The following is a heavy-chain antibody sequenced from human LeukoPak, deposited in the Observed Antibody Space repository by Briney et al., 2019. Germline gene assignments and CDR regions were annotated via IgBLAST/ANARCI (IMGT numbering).Heavy chain of an antibody. D-gene: IGHD3-10*01. V-gene: IGHV3-7*01. CDR2: IKQDGSEK. CDR1: GFTFSSAW. J-gene: IGHJ4*02. Sequence: GGSLRLSCAASGFTFSSAWMSWVRQAPGKGLEWVANIKQDGSEKYYVDSVKGRFTISRDNAKNSLYLQMNSLRAEDTAVYYCAKTGMVRGSYWGQGTLVTVSS. CDR3: AKTGMVRGSY.